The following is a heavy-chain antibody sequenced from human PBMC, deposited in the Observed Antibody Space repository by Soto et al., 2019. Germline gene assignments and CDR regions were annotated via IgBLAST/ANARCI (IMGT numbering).Heavy chain of an antibody. V-gene: IGHV3-30*18. D-gene: IGHD5-18*01. Sequence: QVQLVESGGAVVQPGKSLRLSCAASEFTFNNYGMYWVRQAPGKGLEWVAVISYDGSNKYHADSVKGRFTISRDNSKNTLDLQMNSLKAEDTAVYYCAKDIVRYSYGASDYWGQGALVTVSS. CDR3: AKDIVRYSYGASDY. J-gene: IGHJ4*02. CDR2: ISYDGSNK. CDR1: EFTFNNYG.